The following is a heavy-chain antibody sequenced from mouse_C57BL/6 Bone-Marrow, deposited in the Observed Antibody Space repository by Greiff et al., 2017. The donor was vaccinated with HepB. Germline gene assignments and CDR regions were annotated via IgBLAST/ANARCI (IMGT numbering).Heavy chain of an antibody. V-gene: IGHV1-50*01. J-gene: IGHJ4*01. D-gene: IGHD2-10*01. Sequence: QVHVKQPGAELVKPGASVKLSCKASGYTFTSYWMQWVKQRPGQGLEWIGEIDPSDSYTNYNQKFKGKATLTVDTSSSTAYMQLSSLTSEDSAVYYCGLLPSYYAMDYWGQGTSVTVSS. CDR3: GLLPSYYAMDY. CDR1: GYTFTSYW. CDR2: IDPSDSYT.